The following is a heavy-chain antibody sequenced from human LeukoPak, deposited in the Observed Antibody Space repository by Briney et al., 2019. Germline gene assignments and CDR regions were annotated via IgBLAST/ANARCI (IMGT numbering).Heavy chain of an antibody. D-gene: IGHD5-24*01. CDR2: IYYTGST. Sequence: SETLSLTCSVSGGSTRNFYWSWIRQPPGKGLEWIGYIYYTGSTRYNPSLKSRVTISVDTSKNQFSLKLSSVTAADTAVYYCAGQIVATRYWYFDLWGRGTLVTVSS. CDR1: GGSTRNFY. CDR3: AGQIVATRYWYFDL. V-gene: IGHV4-59*08. J-gene: IGHJ2*01.